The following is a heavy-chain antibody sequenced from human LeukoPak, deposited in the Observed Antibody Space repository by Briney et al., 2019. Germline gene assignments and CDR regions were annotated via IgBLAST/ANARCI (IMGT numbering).Heavy chain of an antibody. V-gene: IGHV3-30*18. CDR1: GFTFSSYG. CDR3: AKQYCSGGSCYWFRAFDI. CDR2: ISYDGSNK. D-gene: IGHD2-15*01. Sequence: GGSLRLSCAASGFTFSSYGMHWVRQAPGKGLEWVAVISYDGSNKYYADSAKGRFTISRDNSKNTLYLQMNSLRAEDTAVYYCAKQYCSGGSCYWFRAFDIWGQGTMVTVSS. J-gene: IGHJ3*02.